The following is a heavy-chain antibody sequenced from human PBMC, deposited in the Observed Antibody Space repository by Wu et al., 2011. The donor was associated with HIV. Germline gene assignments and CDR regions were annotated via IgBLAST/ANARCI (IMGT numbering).Heavy chain of an antibody. Sequence: QVQLVQSGAAVKKPGSSVKVSCKASGGTFRSYAFNWVRQAPGQGLEWMGRITPVFGSTDYAQKFQGRITITADDFMSTVYVELNRLTLEDTAVYFCARGRRVVPAADNNWFDPLGPGNPGHRLL. CDR2: ITPVFGST. D-gene: IGHD2-2*01. V-gene: IGHV1-69*18. J-gene: IGHJ5*02. CDR3: ARGRRVVPAADNNWFDP. CDR1: GGTFRSYA.